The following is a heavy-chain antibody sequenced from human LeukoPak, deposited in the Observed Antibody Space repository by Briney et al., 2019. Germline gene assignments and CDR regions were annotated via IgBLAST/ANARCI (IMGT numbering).Heavy chain of an antibody. Sequence: ASVKVSCKGSGYTFTSYGISWARQAPGQGLEWMGWISAYNGDTNYAQKVQGRVTMTTETSTSTACMELRSLRSDDTAVYYCARDRDDFWSGPEAFDIWGQGTMVTVSS. CDR3: ARDRDDFWSGPEAFDI. D-gene: IGHD3-3*01. CDR2: ISAYNGDT. CDR1: GYTFTSYG. V-gene: IGHV1-18*01. J-gene: IGHJ3*02.